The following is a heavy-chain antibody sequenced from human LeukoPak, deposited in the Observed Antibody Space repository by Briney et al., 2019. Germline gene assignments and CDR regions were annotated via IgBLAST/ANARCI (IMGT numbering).Heavy chain of an antibody. J-gene: IGHJ3*02. Sequence: GGSLRLSCAASGFTFSSYGMSWVRQAPGKGLEWVSAISGSGGSTYYADSVKGRYTISRDNSKNTLYLQMNSLRAEDTAVYYCAKGGRVVGATRSWAFDIWGQGTMVTVSS. CDR2: ISGSGGST. CDR3: AKGGRVVGATRSWAFDI. D-gene: IGHD1-26*01. V-gene: IGHV3-23*01. CDR1: GFTFSSYG.